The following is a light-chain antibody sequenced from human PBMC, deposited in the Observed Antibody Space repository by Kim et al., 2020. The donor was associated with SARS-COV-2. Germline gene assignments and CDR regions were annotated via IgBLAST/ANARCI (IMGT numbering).Light chain of an antibody. Sequence: EIVMTQSPATLSVSPGERATLSCRASQSVSSNLAWYQQKPGQAPRLLIYGASTRATGIPARFSGSGSGTEFTLTISSQQSEDFAVYYCQQYNNWPPSFGQGTKLEI. V-gene: IGKV3-15*01. J-gene: IGKJ2*03. CDR3: QQYNNWPPS. CDR2: GAS. CDR1: QSVSSN.